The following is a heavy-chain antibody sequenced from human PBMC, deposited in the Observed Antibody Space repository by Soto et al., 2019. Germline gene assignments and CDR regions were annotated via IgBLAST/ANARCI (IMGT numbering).Heavy chain of an antibody. CDR2: LYWNEAQ. CDR3: AHRDYHNSSGSAIVDS. J-gene: IGHJ4*02. D-gene: IGHD3-22*01. CDR1: EVSLSTSGGG. V-gene: IGHV2-5*01. Sequence: SGPTLVHPRHTLTLTCSFSEVSLSTSGGGVGWIRQPPGKALEWLVLLYWNEAQRYSPPLESRLPVTKDSSKNQVVLTIANVDPRYTSKCACAHRDYHNSSGSAIVDSLGQGTLVTVSS.